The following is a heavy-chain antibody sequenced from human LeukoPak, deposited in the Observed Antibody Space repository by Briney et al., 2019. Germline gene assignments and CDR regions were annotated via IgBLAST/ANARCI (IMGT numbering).Heavy chain of an antibody. CDR1: GGSFSTYY. CDR2: IYDIGST. Sequence: PSETLSLTCTVSGGSFSTYYWSWVRQPPGKGLEWIGCIYDIGSTNYNPSLKSRVSISLDTSKKQFSLKLSSVTAADTAVYYCARGGDYGDFTGGWFDPWGQGTLVTVSS. V-gene: IGHV4-59*08. J-gene: IGHJ5*02. CDR3: ARGGDYGDFTGGWFDP. D-gene: IGHD4-17*01.